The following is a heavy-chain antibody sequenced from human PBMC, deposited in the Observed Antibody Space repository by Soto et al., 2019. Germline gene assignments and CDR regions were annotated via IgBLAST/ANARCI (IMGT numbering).Heavy chain of an antibody. D-gene: IGHD6-6*01. CDR3: AYRSSIAARVRNAFDI. J-gene: IGHJ3*02. CDR2: TRNKANSYAT. Sequence: PGGSLRLSCAASGFTFSDHYMDWVRQAPGKGLEWVGRTRNKANSYATEYAASVKGRFTIPRDDPKNSLYLQMNSLKTEDTAVYYCAYRSSIAARVRNAFDIWGQGTMVTVSS. V-gene: IGHV3-72*01. CDR1: GFTFSDHY.